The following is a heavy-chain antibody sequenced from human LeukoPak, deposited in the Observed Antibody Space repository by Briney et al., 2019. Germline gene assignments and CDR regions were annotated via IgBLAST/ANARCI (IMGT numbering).Heavy chain of an antibody. J-gene: IGHJ4*02. CDR2: ISHHVDTA. CDR3: ARDFSWAFDY. D-gene: IGHD3-16*01. Sequence: GGSPRLFCAASGFTFSAFNMHWVRQAPGRGLQWVAIISHHVDTAHYADSLKGRFTISRDNSKNTVDLQMNSLRVEYTAMYYCARDFSWAFDYWGQGTLVTVSS. V-gene: IGHV3-30-3*01. CDR1: GFTFSAFN.